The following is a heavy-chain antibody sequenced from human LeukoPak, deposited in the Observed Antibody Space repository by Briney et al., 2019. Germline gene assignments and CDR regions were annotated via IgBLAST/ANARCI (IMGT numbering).Heavy chain of an antibody. J-gene: IGHJ4*02. D-gene: IGHD1-26*01. V-gene: IGHV3-48*02. CDR3: ARADRSGTYNFDY. Sequence: GGPLRLSCAASGFTFSSYSMNWVRQGPGKGLEWVSYISGTSRTIYYADSVKGRFTISRDNAKNSLSLQMNSLRDEDTAVYYCARADRSGTYNFDYWGQGTLVTVSS. CDR1: GFTFSSYS. CDR2: ISGTSRTI.